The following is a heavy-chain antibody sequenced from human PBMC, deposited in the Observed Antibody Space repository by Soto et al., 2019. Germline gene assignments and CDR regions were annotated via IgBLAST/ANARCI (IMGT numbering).Heavy chain of an antibody. J-gene: IGHJ6*02. V-gene: IGHV3-7*03. Sequence: GSMRLSCAASGFTFISYWMTWVRQAPGKGLEWVANIKNDGGEKYYVDSVKGRFTISRDNAKNSLSLQMNSLRAEDTAVYHCARGRHMDVWGQGTTVTVSS. CDR3: ARGRHMDV. CDR2: IKNDGGEK. CDR1: GFTFISYW.